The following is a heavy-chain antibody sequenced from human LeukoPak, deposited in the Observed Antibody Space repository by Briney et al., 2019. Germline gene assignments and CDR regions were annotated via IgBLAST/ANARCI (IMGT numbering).Heavy chain of an antibody. CDR1: GGTFSNSA. CDR2: IIPIFGTA. J-gene: IGHJ5*02. CDR3: ARGIEAVTLRNWFDP. D-gene: IGHD2-21*02. V-gene: IGHV1-69*06. Sequence: SVKVSCKTSGGTFSNSAISWVRQAPGQGLEWMGGIIPIFGTANYAQRFQGRVTITADKSTSTAYMELSSLRSEDTAVYYCARGIEAVTLRNWFDPWGQGTLVTVSS.